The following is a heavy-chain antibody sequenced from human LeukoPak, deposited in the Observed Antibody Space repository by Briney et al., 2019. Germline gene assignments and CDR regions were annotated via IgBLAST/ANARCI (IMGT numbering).Heavy chain of an antibody. V-gene: IGHV3-64D*09. Sequence: GGSLRLSCSASGFTFSTSAMHWVRQAPGKGLEYVSFITYNGGSIYNADSVKGRFTISRDNSRNTLYLQMSSLRAEDTAVYHCVKDGGMATIFDFWGQGTLFPASS. J-gene: IGHJ4*02. CDR1: GFTFSTSA. CDR3: VKDGGMATIFDF. CDR2: ITYNGGSI. D-gene: IGHD5-24*01.